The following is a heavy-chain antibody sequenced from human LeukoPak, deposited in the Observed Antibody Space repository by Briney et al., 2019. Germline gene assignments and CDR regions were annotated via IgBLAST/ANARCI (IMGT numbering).Heavy chain of an antibody. J-gene: IGHJ4*02. CDR3: ARENSGSYREFDY. CDR2: IYHGGST. CDR1: GYSISSGYY. V-gene: IGHV4-38-2*02. Sequence: SETLSLTCTVSGYSISSGYYWGWIRQPPGKGLEWIGSIYHGGSTYYNPSLKSRVTISVDTSKNQFSLKLSSVTAADTAVYYCARENSGSYREFDYWGQGTLVTVSS. D-gene: IGHD1-26*01.